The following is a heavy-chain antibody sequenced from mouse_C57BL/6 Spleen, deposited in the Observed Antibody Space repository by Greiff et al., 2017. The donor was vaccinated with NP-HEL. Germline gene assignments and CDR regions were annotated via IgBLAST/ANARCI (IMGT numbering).Heavy chain of an antibody. CDR1: GYTFTSYW. Sequence: QVQLQQPGAELVKPGASVKMSCKASGYTFTSYWITWVKQRPGQGLEWIGDIYPGSGSTNYNEKFKSKATLTVDTSASTAYMQLSSLTSEDSAVYYCARDGGLRRAMDYWGQGTSVTVSS. V-gene: IGHV1-55*01. CDR3: ARDGGLRRAMDY. J-gene: IGHJ4*01. D-gene: IGHD2-4*01. CDR2: IYPGSGST.